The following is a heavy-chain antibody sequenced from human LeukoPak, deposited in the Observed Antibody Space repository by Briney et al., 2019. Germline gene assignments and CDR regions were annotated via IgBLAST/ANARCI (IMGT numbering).Heavy chain of an antibody. D-gene: IGHD3-22*01. CDR1: GFIFSNYW. CDR3: ATGKHYYDSSGYYFYYFDY. CDR2: IKQDGSET. Sequence: GGSLRLSCATSGFIFSNYWMSWVRQAPGKGLEWVANIKQDGSETYYVDSVKGRFTISRDDAKNSLYLQMNSLRADDTAVYYCATGKHYYDSSGYYFYYFDYWGQGTLVTVSS. J-gene: IGHJ4*02. V-gene: IGHV3-7*01.